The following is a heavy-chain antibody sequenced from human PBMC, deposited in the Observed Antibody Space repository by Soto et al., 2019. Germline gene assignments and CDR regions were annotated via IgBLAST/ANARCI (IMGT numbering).Heavy chain of an antibody. V-gene: IGHV1-69*02. J-gene: IGHJ4*02. D-gene: IGHD3-3*01. CDR1: GGTFSSYT. Sequence: QVQLVQSGAEVKKPGSSVKVSCKASGGTFSSYTISWVRQAPGQGLEWMGRIIPILGIANYAQKFQGRVTITADKSTSTAYMELSSLRSEDKVVYYCASSIFGVVTPFDYWGQGTLVTVSS. CDR2: IIPILGIA. CDR3: ASSIFGVVTPFDY.